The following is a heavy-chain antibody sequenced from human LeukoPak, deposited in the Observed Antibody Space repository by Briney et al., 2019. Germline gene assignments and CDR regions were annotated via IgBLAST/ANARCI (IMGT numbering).Heavy chain of an antibody. Sequence: GGSLRLSCGTSGFTFSSYAMSWVRQAPGKGLEWVSGISGSGASTYYADSVKGRFTISRDNSKNTLYLQMNSLRAEDTAVYYCTRAYDGSGYYYGTGCWGQGTLVTVPS. CDR1: GFTFSSYA. J-gene: IGHJ4*02. CDR3: TRAYDGSGYYYGTGC. D-gene: IGHD3-22*01. V-gene: IGHV3-23*01. CDR2: ISGSGAST.